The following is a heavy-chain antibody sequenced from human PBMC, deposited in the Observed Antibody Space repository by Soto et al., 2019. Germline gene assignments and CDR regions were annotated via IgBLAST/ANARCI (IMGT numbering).Heavy chain of an antibody. D-gene: IGHD1-7*01. V-gene: IGHV1-69*13. Sequence: ASVKVSCKASGGTFSSYAISWVRQAPGQGLEWMGGIIPIFGTANYAQKFQGRVTITADESTSTAYMELSSLRSEDTAVYYCAGEVLTGTTSYYGMDVWGQGTTVTVSS. J-gene: IGHJ6*02. CDR1: GGTFSSYA. CDR2: IIPIFGTA. CDR3: AGEVLTGTTSYYGMDV.